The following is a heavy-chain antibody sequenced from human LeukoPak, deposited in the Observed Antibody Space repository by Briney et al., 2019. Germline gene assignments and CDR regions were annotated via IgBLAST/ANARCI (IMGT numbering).Heavy chain of an antibody. D-gene: IGHD3-22*01. J-gene: IGHJ4*02. CDR3: AREWYYDSSGYTLFDY. V-gene: IGHV4-61*02. CDR1: GGSISSGSYY. Sequence: SQTLSLTCTVSGGSISSGSYYWSWIRQPAGKGLEWIGRIYTSGSTNYNPSLKSRVTISVDTSKNQFSLKLSSVTAADTAVYYCAREWYYDSSGYTLFDYWGQGTLVTVSS. CDR2: IYTSGST.